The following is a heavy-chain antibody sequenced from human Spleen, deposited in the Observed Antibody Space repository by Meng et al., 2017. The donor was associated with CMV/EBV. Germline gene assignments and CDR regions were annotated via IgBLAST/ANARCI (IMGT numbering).Heavy chain of an antibody. D-gene: IGHD3-3*01. V-gene: IGHV4-61*08. Sequence: SETLSLTCTVSGGSVSSAGYYWSWIRQPPGKGLEWIGHIYDSGSTNHNPSLKSRVTISVDTSKNQFSLKLSSVTAADTAVYYCARGALEWFLWGQGTLVTVSS. CDR1: GGSVSSAGYY. J-gene: IGHJ4*02. CDR2: IYDSGST. CDR3: ARGALEWFL.